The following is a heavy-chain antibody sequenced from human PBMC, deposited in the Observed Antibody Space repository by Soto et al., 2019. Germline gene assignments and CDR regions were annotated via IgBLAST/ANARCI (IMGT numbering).Heavy chain of an antibody. V-gene: IGHV1-69*13. Sequence: SVKVSCKASGGTFSSYAISWVRQAPGQGLEWMGGIIPIFGTANYAQKFQGRVTITADESTSTAYMELSSLRSEDTAVYYFARGTDEYYYGSENNWFDPWGQGTLVTVSS. D-gene: IGHD3-10*01. CDR3: ARGTDEYYYGSENNWFDP. CDR1: GGTFSSYA. CDR2: IIPIFGTA. J-gene: IGHJ5*02.